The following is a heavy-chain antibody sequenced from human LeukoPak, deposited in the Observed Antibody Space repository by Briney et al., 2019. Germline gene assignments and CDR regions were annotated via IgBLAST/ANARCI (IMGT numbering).Heavy chain of an antibody. V-gene: IGHV5-51*01. CDR3: ARSSLYDILTGYWDAFDI. J-gene: IGHJ3*02. Sequence: GESLKISCKGSGYSFTSYWIGWVRQMPGKGLEWMGIIYPGDSDTRYSPSFQGQVTISADKSISTAYLQWSSLKASDTAMYYCARSSLYDILTGYWDAFDIWGQGTMVTVSS. CDR2: IYPGDSDT. CDR1: GYSFTSYW. D-gene: IGHD3-9*01.